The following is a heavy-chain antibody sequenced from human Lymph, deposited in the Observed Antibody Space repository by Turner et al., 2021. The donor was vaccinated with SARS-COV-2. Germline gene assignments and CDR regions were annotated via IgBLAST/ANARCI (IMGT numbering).Heavy chain of an antibody. CDR2: INPNSGGT. V-gene: IGHV1-2*02. J-gene: IGHJ6*02. CDR3: ARDVERYNDFWSGYSGGYGLDV. CDR1: GYTFTGYY. D-gene: IGHD3-3*01. Sequence: QVQLVQSGAEVKKPGASVKVSCKASGYTFTGYYMHWVRPAPGQGLGWMGWINPNSGGTNYAQKFQGRVTMTRDTSISTAYMELSRLRSDDTAVYYCARDVERYNDFWSGYSGGYGLDVWGQGTTVTVSS.